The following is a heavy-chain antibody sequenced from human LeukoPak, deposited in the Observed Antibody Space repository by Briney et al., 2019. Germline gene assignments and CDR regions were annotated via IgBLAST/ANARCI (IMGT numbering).Heavy chain of an antibody. J-gene: IGHJ6*02. CDR2: ISSSSSYI. CDR3: ASTYDSSGYWDYYYGMDV. D-gene: IGHD3-22*01. CDR1: GFTFSSYS. V-gene: IGHV3-21*01. Sequence: PGGSLRLSCAASGFTFSSYSMNWVRQAPGKGLEWVSSISSSSSYIYYADSVKGRFTISRDNAKNSLYLQMNSLRADDTAVYYCASTYDSSGYWDYYYGMDVWGQGTTVTVSS.